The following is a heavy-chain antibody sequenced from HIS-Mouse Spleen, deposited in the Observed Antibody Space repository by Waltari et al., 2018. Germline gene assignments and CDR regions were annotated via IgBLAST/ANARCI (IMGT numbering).Heavy chain of an antibody. Sequence: QLQLQASGPGLVKPSETLSLTCTVSGGSISSSSYYWGWIRQPPGKGLEWIGSIYYSGSTYYNPSLKSRVTISVETSKNQFSLKLSSVTAADTAVYYCAREIPYSSSWYDWYFDLWGRGTLVTVSS. J-gene: IGHJ2*01. CDR3: AREIPYSSSWYDWYFDL. CDR2: IYYSGST. CDR1: GGSISSSSYY. V-gene: IGHV4-39*07. D-gene: IGHD6-13*01.